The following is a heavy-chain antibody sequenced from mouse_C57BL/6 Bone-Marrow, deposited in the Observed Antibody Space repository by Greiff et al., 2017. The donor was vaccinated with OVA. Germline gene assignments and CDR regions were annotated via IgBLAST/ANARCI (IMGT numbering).Heavy chain of an antibody. D-gene: IGHD2-2*01. V-gene: IGHV5-6*01. CDR2: ISSGGSYT. J-gene: IGHJ3*01. Sequence: EVMLVESGGDLVKPGGSLKLSCAASGFTFSSYGMSWVRQTPDKRLEWVATISSGGSYTYYPDSVKGRFTISRDNAKNTLYLQMSSLKSEDTAMYYCARHGYDGAYWGQGTLVTVSA. CDR3: ARHGYDGAY. CDR1: GFTFSSYG.